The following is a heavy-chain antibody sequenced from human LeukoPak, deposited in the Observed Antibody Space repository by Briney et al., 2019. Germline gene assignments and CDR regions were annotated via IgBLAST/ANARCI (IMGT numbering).Heavy chain of an antibody. CDR1: GFTFDDYG. J-gene: IGHJ4*02. CDR2: INWNGGST. Sequence: GGSLRLSCAASGFTFDDYGMSWVRQAPGKGLEWVSGINWNGGSTGYADSVKGRFTISRDNSKNTLYLQMNSLRAEDTAVYYCARLMGTTVTTGYFDYWGQGTLVTVSS. V-gene: IGHV3-20*04. CDR3: ARLMGTTVTTGYFDY. D-gene: IGHD4-17*01.